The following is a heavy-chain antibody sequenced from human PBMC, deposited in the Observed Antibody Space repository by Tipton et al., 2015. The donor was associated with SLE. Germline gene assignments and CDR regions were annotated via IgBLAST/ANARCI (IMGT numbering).Heavy chain of an antibody. CDR1: AGSFSGYY. CDR2: INHSGST. V-gene: IGHV4-34*01. J-gene: IGHJ3*02. CDR3: ARVEYYEHAFDI. D-gene: IGHD3-22*01. Sequence: TLSLTCAVYAGSFSGYYWSWIRQPPEKGLEWIGEINHSGSTNYNPSLKSRVTISVDTSKNQFSLKLSSVTAADTAVYYCARVEYYEHAFDIWGQGTMVTVSS.